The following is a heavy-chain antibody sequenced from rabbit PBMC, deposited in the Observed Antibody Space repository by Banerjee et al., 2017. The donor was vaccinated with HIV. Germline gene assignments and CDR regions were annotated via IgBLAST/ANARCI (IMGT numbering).Heavy chain of an antibody. CDR1: GFSFSSSYY. D-gene: IGHD4-1*01. V-gene: IGHV1S45*01. J-gene: IGHJ4*01. Sequence: QEQLVESGGGLVQPGASLTLTCTASGFSFSSSYYMCWVRQAPGKGLEWIACIYAGSSGSTYYASWAKGRFTISKTSSTTVTLQMTSLTAADTATYFCARDTSGWGDYFNLWGQGTLVTVS. CDR3: ARDTSGWGDYFNL. CDR2: IYAGSSGST.